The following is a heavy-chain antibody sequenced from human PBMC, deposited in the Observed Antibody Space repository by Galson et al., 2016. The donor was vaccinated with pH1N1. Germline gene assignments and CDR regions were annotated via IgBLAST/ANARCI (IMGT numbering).Heavy chain of an antibody. D-gene: IGHD6-19*01. CDR2: FFYGGRT. Sequence: LSLTCTVSGGSISSSHHWGWIRQPPGKGLEWIGSFFYGGRTYYNSSLKSRVTISFDTSKNEFYLNVRSMTAADTAVYYCARHALYRSCDMRNWIDPWGQGTRVTVSS. CDR1: GGSISSSHH. CDR3: ARHALYRSCDMRNWIDP. J-gene: IGHJ5*02. V-gene: IGHV4-39*01.